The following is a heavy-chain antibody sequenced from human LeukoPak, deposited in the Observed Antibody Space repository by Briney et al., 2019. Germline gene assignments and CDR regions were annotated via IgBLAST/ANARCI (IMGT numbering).Heavy chain of an antibody. CDR3: ARGFWSGPSGWGVAFDL. Sequence: PGGSLRLSCAGSGFTFSAHSMNWVRQAPGRPPEWLSYISSTGSVYYAPSVQGRFAISRDNARDSLFLQMSGLRGEDTAVYYCARGFWSGPSGWGVAFDLWGQGTMVTVPS. V-gene: IGHV3-69-1*01. CDR2: ISSTGSV. J-gene: IGHJ3*01. CDR1: GFTFSAHS. D-gene: IGHD3-3*01.